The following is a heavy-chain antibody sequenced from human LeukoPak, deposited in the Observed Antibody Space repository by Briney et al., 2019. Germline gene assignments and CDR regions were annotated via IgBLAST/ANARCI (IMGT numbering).Heavy chain of an antibody. CDR1: GYTFTDYY. D-gene: IGHD4-11*01. Sequence: ASVKVSCKASGYTFTDYYMHWVRQAPGQGLEWMGWINPNSGGTNYAQKFQGRVTMTRDTSISTAYMELSRLRSDDTAVYYCARDRFPGTAWTTVTTRHIYWFDPWGQGTLVTVSS. V-gene: IGHV1-2*02. J-gene: IGHJ5*02. CDR2: INPNSGGT. CDR3: ARDRFPGTAWTTVTTRHIYWFDP.